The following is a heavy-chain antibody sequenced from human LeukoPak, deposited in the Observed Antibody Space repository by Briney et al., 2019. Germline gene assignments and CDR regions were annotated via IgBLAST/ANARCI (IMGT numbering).Heavy chain of an antibody. CDR1: GFTFSSYA. Sequence: GESLRLSCAASGFTFSSYAMSWLRQAPGKGLEWVSAISGSGGSTYYADSVKGRFTISRDNSKNTLYLQMTSMRAEDTAVYYCAKDQSSSCWYGFPSGGYGMDVWGQGTTVTVSS. D-gene: IGHD6-13*01. V-gene: IGHV3-23*01. CDR3: AKDQSSSCWYGFPSGGYGMDV. J-gene: IGHJ6*02. CDR2: ISGSGGST.